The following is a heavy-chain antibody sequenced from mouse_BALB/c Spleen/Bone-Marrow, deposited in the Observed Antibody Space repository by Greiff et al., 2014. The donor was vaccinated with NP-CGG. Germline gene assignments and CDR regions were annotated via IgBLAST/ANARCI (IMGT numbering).Heavy chain of an antibody. CDR2: ISDGGSYT. CDR1: GFTFSDYY. CDR3: ARDLITTATSFAY. D-gene: IGHD1-2*01. J-gene: IGHJ3*01. Sequence: EVQLVESGGGLVKPGGSLKLSCAASGFTFSDYYMYWVRQTPEKRLEWVATISDGGSYTYYPDSVKGRFTISGDNAKNNLYLQMSSLKSEDTAMYYCARDLITTATSFAYWGRGTLVTVSA. V-gene: IGHV5-4*02.